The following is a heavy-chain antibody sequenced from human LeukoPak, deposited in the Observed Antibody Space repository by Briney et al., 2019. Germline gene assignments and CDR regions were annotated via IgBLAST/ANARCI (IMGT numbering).Heavy chain of an antibody. D-gene: IGHD3-22*01. CDR3: ARIDGSGYEDSFDI. CDR2: INHSGST. CDR1: GGSFSGYY. V-gene: IGHV4-34*01. J-gene: IGHJ3*02. Sequence: PSETLSLTCAVYGGSFSGYYWSWIRQPPGKGLEWIGEINHSGSTNYNPSLKSRVTISIDTSKTQFSLKLSSVTAADTAVYYCARIDGSGYEDSFDIWGQGTMVTVSS.